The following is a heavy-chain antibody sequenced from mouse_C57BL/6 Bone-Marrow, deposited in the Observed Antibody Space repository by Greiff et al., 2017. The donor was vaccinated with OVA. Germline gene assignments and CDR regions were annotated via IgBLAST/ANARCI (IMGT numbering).Heavy chain of an antibody. V-gene: IGHV1-4*01. D-gene: IGHD1-1*01. CDR3: ARRAYAYAMDY. J-gene: IGHJ4*01. CDR2: INPSSGYT. Sequence: VQLQQSGAELARPGASVKMSCKASGYTFTSYTMHWVKQRPGPGLEWIGYINPSSGYTKYNQKFKDKATLTADKSSSTAYMQLSSLTSEDSAVYYCARRAYAYAMDYWGQGTSVTVSS. CDR1: GYTFTSYT.